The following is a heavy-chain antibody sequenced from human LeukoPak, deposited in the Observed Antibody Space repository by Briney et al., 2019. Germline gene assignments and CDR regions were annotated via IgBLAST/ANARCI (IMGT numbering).Heavy chain of an antibody. Sequence: GASVKVSCXASGYTFTSYDINWVRQATGQGLEWMEWMNPNSGNTGYAQKFQGRVTMTRNTSISTAYMELSSLRSEDTAVYYCARAVRGVIIKNYYYYYMDVWGKGTTVTVSS. D-gene: IGHD3-10*01. J-gene: IGHJ6*03. CDR2: MNPNSGNT. CDR1: GYTFTSYD. V-gene: IGHV1-8*01. CDR3: ARAVRGVIIKNYYYYYMDV.